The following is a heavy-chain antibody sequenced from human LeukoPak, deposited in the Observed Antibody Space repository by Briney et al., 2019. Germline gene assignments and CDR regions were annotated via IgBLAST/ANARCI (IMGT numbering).Heavy chain of an antibody. D-gene: IGHD3-16*01. CDR1: GGSISSGSYY. CDR3: SRELNTFWD. Sequence: SQTLSLTCTVSGGSISSGSYYWSWIRQPAGKGLEWIGRIYTSGSTNYNPSLKSRVTISVDTSKNQFSLKLRSVTAADQSGSYWSRELNTFWDWGQGTLVTVSS. V-gene: IGHV4-61*02. J-gene: IGHJ4*02. CDR2: IYTSGST.